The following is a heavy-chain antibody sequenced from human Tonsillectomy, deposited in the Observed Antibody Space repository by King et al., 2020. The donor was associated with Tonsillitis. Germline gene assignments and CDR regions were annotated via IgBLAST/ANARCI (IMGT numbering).Heavy chain of an antibody. D-gene: IGHD3-16*01. CDR1: GITFSSYW. V-gene: IGHV3-7*03. CDR3: ATTSGPGGTFDF. Sequence: QLVQSGGGLVQPGGSLRLSCAASGITFSSYWMSWVHQTPGKGLEWVANIKQDGSEKYYVDSVKGRFTISRDNAKNSLYLHMNSLRAEDMAVYYCATTSGPGGTFDFWGQGTMVTVSS. J-gene: IGHJ3*01. CDR2: IKQDGSEK.